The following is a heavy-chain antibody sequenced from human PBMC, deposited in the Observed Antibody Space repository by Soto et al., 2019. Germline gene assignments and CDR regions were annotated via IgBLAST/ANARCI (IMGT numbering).Heavy chain of an antibody. Sequence: QVQLVESGGGVVQPGKSLTLSCTASGFSFSNYGIYWVRQAPGKGLEWVAVISCDGATEYYADSVKGRFTISRDNSKNILFLQMNSLRVEDTAVYFCARAAAKTKAEDCSIYRPFESWGQGTLVTVSS. D-gene: IGHD2-21*01. CDR3: ARAAAKTKAEDCSIYRPFES. J-gene: IGHJ4*02. CDR2: ISCDGATE. CDR1: GFSFSNYG. V-gene: IGHV3-30*03.